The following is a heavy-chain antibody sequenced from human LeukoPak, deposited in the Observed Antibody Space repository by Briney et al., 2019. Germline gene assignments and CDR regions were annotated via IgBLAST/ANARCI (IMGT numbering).Heavy chain of an antibody. CDR2: INIGNGNT. D-gene: IGHD3/OR15-3a*01. V-gene: IGHV1-3*04. CDR3: AKVDSANTYDY. CDR1: GYTFTSYA. Sequence: ASVKVSCKASGYTFTSYAMHWVRQAPGQRLEWMGWINIGNGNTKSSQKFQDRVTITRDTSASTAYMELSSLRSEDTAVYYCAKVDSANTYDYWGQGTQVTVSS. J-gene: IGHJ4*02.